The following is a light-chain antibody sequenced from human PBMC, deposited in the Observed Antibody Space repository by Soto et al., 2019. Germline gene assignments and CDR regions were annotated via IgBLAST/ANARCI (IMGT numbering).Light chain of an antibody. CDR2: GHS. V-gene: IGLV1-40*01. CDR1: SSNIGAGYD. Sequence: QLVLTQPPSVSGAPGQRVTISCTGSSSNIGAGYDVHWYQQLPGTAPKLLIYGHSNRPSGVPDRFSGSKSGTSASLAITGLQAEDEADYYCQSYDSSLSAFYVFGTGTKVTVL. CDR3: QSYDSSLSAFYV. J-gene: IGLJ1*01.